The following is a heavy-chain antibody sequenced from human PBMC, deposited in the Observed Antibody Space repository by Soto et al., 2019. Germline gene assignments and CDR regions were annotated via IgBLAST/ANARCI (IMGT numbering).Heavy chain of an antibody. D-gene: IGHD2-15*01. J-gene: IGHJ4*02. Sequence: ETLSLTCTVSGGSIISGYWSWIRQPPGKGLEWIGYISYSGNTNYNPSLKSRVTMSVDTPKNQFSLRLSSVTTADTAGYYCAGPRRYHGSTPEYWGQGKLLNVST. V-gene: IGHV4-59*01. CDR1: GGSIISGY. CDR2: ISYSGNT. CDR3: AGPRRYHGSTPEY.